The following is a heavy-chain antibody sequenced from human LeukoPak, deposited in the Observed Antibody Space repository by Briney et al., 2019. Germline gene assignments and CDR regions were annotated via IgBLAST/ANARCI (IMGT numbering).Heavy chain of an antibody. Sequence: GGSLRHSCGASGVTLGDFGKMCVRPAPGEGAEWGSGINWNGGSTGYADSVKGRFTISRDNAKNSLYPQMNSLRAEDTALYHCARAIHYGDYLLGMDVWGQGTTVTVSS. V-gene: IGHV3-20*01. D-gene: IGHD4-17*01. J-gene: IGHJ6*02. CDR2: INWNGGST. CDR3: ARAIHYGDYLLGMDV. CDR1: GVTLGDFG.